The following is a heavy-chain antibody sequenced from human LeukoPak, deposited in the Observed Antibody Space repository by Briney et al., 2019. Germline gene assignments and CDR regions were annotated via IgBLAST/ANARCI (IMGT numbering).Heavy chain of an antibody. D-gene: IGHD2-15*01. CDR2: IYYSGST. CDR3: ARDRVLSGLTGPSDAFDI. CDR1: GGSISSYY. V-gene: IGHV4-59*01. J-gene: IGHJ3*02. Sequence: SETLSLTCTVSGGSISSYYWSWIRQPPGKGLEWIGYIYYSGSTNYNPSLKSRVTISVDTSKNQFSLKLSSVTAADTAVYYCARDRVLSGLTGPSDAFDIWGQGTMSPSLQ.